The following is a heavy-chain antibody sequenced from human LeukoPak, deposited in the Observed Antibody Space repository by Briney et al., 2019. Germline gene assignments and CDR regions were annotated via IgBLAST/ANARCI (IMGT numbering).Heavy chain of an antibody. CDR1: GFTFSSYA. CDR3: AKDVGIAAAVGWDY. Sequence: GGSLRLSCAASGFTFSSYAMSWVRQAPGKGLEWVSAISGSGGSTYYADSVKGRFTISRDNSKNTLYLQMSSLRAEDTAVYYCAKDVGIAAAVGWDYWGQGTLVTVSS. V-gene: IGHV3-23*01. J-gene: IGHJ4*02. D-gene: IGHD6-13*01. CDR2: ISGSGGST.